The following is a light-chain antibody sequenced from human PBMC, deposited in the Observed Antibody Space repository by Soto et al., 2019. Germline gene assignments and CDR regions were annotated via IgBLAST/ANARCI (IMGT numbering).Light chain of an antibody. J-gene: IGKJ5*01. Sequence: DIQMTQSPSTLSASVGDRVTITCRASQTITRWMAWYQVKPGKAPKLLIYAASTLESGVPSRFSATVSGTEFSLTITSLQPEDFATYYCQQLFDSPITFGQGTRLENK. CDR2: AAS. V-gene: IGKV1-5*01. CDR1: QTITRW. CDR3: QQLFDSPIT.